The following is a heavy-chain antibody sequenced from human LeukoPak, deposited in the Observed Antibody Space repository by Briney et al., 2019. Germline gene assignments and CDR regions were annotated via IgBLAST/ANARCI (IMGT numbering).Heavy chain of an antibody. Sequence: GGSLRLSCAASGFTFSSYSMNWVRQAPGKGLQWVSSISSSSSYIYYADSVKGRFTISRDNANNSLYLQMNSMRAEDTAVYYCARVHYEITMVRGVIKYYYYGMDVWGKGTTVTVSS. V-gene: IGHV3-21*01. CDR1: GFTFSSYS. CDR2: ISSSSSYI. D-gene: IGHD3-10*01. J-gene: IGHJ6*04. CDR3: ARVHYEITMVRGVIKYYYYGMDV.